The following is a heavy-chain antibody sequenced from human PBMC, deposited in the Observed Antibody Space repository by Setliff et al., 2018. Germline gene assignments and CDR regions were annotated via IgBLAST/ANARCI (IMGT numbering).Heavy chain of an antibody. D-gene: IGHD3-10*01. CDR1: GGSISSSSYY. J-gene: IGHJ5*02. V-gene: IGHV4-39*01. CDR3: ALNPSWFGELFAWFDP. CDR2: IYYSGST. Sequence: KTSETLSLTCTVSGGSISSSSYYWGWIRQPPGRGLEWIGSIYYSGSTYYNPSLKSRVTISVDTSKNQSSLKLSSVTAADTAVYYCALNPSWFGELFAWFDPWGQGTLVTVSS.